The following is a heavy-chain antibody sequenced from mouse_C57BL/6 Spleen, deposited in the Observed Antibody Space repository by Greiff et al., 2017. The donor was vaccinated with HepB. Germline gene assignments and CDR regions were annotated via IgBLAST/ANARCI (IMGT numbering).Heavy chain of an antibody. V-gene: IGHV2-3*01. CDR2: IWGDGST. J-gene: IGHJ1*03. CDR3: AKSSYYYGSSYWYFDV. Sequence: VKLVESGPGLVAPLQSLSITCTVSGFSLTSYGVSWVRQPPGKGLEWLGVIWGDGSTNYHSALISRLSISKDNSKSQVFLTLNSLQTDDTATYYCAKSSYYYGSSYWYFDVWGTGTTVTVSS. D-gene: IGHD1-1*01. CDR1: GFSLTSYG.